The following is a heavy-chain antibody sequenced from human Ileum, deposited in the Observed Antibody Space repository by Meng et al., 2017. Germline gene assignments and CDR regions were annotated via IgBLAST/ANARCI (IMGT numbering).Heavy chain of an antibody. Sequence: QERVVQYGAEVKSPGASLKVTCKASGYSLTSQDINWVVRAPGQGLEWMGWMNPDAHSGDTGYAQKFRGRVSFSKNVSINTAYMELRSLTSDDTAVYYCARGQSVWGGYAWFDPWGRGTLVTVSS. CDR3: ARGQSVWGGYAWFDP. J-gene: IGHJ5*02. D-gene: IGHD5-12*01. CDR1: GYSLTSQD. V-gene: IGHV1-8*02. CDR2: MNPDAHSGDT.